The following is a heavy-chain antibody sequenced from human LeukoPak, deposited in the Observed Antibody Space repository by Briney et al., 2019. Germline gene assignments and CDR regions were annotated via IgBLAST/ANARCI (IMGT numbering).Heavy chain of an antibody. Sequence: ASVKVSCKASGYTFTSYYMHWVRHAPGQGLEWMGIINPIGGRKSYAQKFQGRVTMPRDTSTSTVYMELSSLRSEHTAVYYCARVPQLLSVGDYWGQGAMVTVSS. CDR2: INPIGGRK. D-gene: IGHD2-2*01. CDR1: GYTFTSYY. J-gene: IGHJ4*02. CDR3: ARVPQLLSVGDY. V-gene: IGHV1-46*01.